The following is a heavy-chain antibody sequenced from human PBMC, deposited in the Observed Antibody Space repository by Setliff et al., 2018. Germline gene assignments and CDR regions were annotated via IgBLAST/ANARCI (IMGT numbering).Heavy chain of an antibody. D-gene: IGHD6-13*01. V-gene: IGHV1-46*01. Sequence: ASVKVSCKASGYALSSYYMHWVRQAPGRGPEWVGIINPGGGSASLAQKFQGRVTMTRDVSTSTVYLELNSLTSEDTGVYYCARAGLAAANRKGLLEFWGQGTLVTVSS. J-gene: IGHJ4*02. CDR1: GYALSSYY. CDR3: ARAGLAAANRKGLLEF. CDR2: INPGGGSA.